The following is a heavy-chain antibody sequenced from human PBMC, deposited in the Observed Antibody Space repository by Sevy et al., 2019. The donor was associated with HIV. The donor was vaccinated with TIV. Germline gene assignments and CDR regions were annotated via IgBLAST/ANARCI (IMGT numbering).Heavy chain of an antibody. D-gene: IGHD4-17*01. J-gene: IGHJ4*02. CDR1: GDSLSNSGYY. CDR3: ARFPYGDYVDYFDY. V-gene: IGHV4-39*01. CDR2: IYYSGST. Sequence: SETLSLTCTVSGDSLSNSGYYWGWIRQPPGKGLKWIGNIYYSGSTHYNPSLKSRVTVSIDTSKNQFSLKLSSVTAADTAVYFCARFPYGDYVDYFDYWGQGTLVSVSS.